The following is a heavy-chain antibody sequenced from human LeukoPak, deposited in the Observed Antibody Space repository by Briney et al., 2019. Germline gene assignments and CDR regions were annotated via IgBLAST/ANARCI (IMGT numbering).Heavy chain of an antibody. CDR1: GYTFTSYG. J-gene: IGHJ4*02. CDR2: ISAYNGNT. D-gene: IGHD3-3*01. Sequence: ASVKVSCKASGYTFTSYGISWVRQAPGQGLEWMRWISAYNGNTNYAQKLQGRVTMTTDTSTSTAYMELRSLRSDDTAVYYCARIAYYDFWSGSHAHFDYWGQGTLVTVSS. CDR3: ARIAYYDFWSGSHAHFDY. V-gene: IGHV1-18*01.